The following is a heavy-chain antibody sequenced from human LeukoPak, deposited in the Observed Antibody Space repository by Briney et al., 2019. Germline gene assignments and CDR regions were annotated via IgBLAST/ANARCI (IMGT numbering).Heavy chain of an antibody. V-gene: IGHV1-24*01. CDR1: GYTLTELS. J-gene: IGHJ4*02. CDR2: FDAEDGET. Sequence: GASVKLSCKVSGYTLTELSMHWVRQAPGKGLEWMGVFDAEDGETIYAEKVQGRVTMTEDTSTDTAYMELSSLRAEDTAVYYCATQRLRSGWYHYFDSWGQGTLVTVS. D-gene: IGHD6-19*01. CDR3: ATQRLRSGWYHYFDS.